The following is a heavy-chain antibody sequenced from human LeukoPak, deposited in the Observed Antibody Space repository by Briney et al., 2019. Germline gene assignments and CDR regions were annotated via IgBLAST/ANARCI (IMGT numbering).Heavy chain of an antibody. CDR2: INGSGGST. V-gene: IGHV3-23*01. CDR3: AKGVDYGSGSYYPFDY. Sequence: GGSLRLSCAASGFTFSSYAMSWVRQAPGKGLEWVSAINGSGGSTYYADSVKGRFTISRDNSKNTLYLQMNSLRAEDTAVYYCAKGVDYGSGSYYPFDYWGQGTLVTVSS. CDR1: GFTFSSYA. J-gene: IGHJ4*02. D-gene: IGHD3-10*01.